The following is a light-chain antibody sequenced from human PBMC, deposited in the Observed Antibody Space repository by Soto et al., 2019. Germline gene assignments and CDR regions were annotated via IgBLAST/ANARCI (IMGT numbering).Light chain of an antibody. V-gene: IGLV2-23*02. CDR3: CAYAGSSTLLYV. Sequence: QSVLTQPASVSGSPGQSITISCTGTSRDVGSYNLVSWYQQHPGKAPKLMIYEVSKRPSGVSNRFSGSKSGNTASLTISGLQAEDEADYYCCAYAGSSTLLYVFGTGTKVTVL. CDR1: SRDVGSYNL. J-gene: IGLJ1*01. CDR2: EVS.